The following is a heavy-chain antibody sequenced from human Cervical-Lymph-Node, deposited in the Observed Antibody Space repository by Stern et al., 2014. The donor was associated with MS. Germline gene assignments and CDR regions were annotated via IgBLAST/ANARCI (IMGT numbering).Heavy chain of an antibody. Sequence: QLVQSGAELKKPGASVKISCKASGYNLRNYAMHWVRQAPGQRPEWMGWINAGTGNTQYSEDLQGSVTITRDTSAGTMYMELTRLTSDDTSMYYCASPSKGFGLFDNWGQGTLVTVSS. CDR1: GYNLRNYA. CDR3: ASPSKGFGLFDN. D-gene: IGHD3-10*01. V-gene: IGHV1-3*03. J-gene: IGHJ4*02. CDR2: INAGTGNT.